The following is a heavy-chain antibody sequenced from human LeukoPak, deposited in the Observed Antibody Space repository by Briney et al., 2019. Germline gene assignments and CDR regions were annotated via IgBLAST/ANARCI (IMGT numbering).Heavy chain of an antibody. CDR1: VYSFTTYG. CDR2: ISANNKNT. CDR3: ARALSHTFDS. J-gene: IGHJ4*02. Sequence: ASVKVSCKASVYSFTTYGISWVRQAPGQGREWRGGISANNKNTDNVPKIQGRVTLTPATSTSTAYMQLRRLRSADPAVYYCARALSHTFDSWGQGTLVTVSS. D-gene: IGHD2/OR15-2a*01. V-gene: IGHV1-18*01.